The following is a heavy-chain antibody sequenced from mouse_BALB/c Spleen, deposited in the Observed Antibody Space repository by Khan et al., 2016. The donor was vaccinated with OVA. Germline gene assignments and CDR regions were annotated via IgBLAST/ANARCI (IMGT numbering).Heavy chain of an antibody. CDR3: TRDGVGGSSLTY. D-gene: IGHD1-1*01. Sequence: QVQLKQSGTELVRPGASVKLSCTASGYTITNYCINWVKQRPGQGLEWIGNIYPSDSYTNYNPKFKDKATLTVDTSSSTASLQLNSLTSEDTAVYYGTRDGVGGSSLTYWGQGTMVTVSA. J-gene: IGHJ3*01. CDR1: GYTITNYC. V-gene: IGHV1-69*02. CDR2: IYPSDSYT.